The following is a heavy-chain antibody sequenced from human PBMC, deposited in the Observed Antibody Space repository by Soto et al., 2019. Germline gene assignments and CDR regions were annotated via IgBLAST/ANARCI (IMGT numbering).Heavy chain of an antibody. V-gene: IGHV3-30-3*01. CDR1: GFIFSSYA. Sequence: QVQLVESGGGVVQSGRSLRLSCAASGFIFSSYAMNWVRQSPGRGPEWLAVLSTDGSTAYYADSVRGRFSISRDNSKSSLFLQMNSLQVEDTAIYYCAKHLEYTPSDGMDVWGQGTTVTVSS. CDR2: LSTDGSTA. CDR3: AKHLEYTPSDGMDV. J-gene: IGHJ6*02. D-gene: IGHD2-2*02.